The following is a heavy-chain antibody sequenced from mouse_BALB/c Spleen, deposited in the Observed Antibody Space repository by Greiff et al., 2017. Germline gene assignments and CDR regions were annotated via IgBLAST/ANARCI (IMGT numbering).Heavy chain of an antibody. J-gene: IGHJ2*01. CDR1: GYSITSGYY. CDR3: ARVDWDYFDY. D-gene: IGHD4-1*01. V-gene: IGHV3-6*02. CDR2: ISYDGSN. Sequence: EVQLQESGPGLVKPSQSLSLTCSVTGYSITSGYYWNWIRQFPGNKLEWMGYISYDGSNNYNPSLKNRISITRDTSKNQFFLKLNSVTTEDTATYYCARVDWDYFDYWGQGTTLTVSS.